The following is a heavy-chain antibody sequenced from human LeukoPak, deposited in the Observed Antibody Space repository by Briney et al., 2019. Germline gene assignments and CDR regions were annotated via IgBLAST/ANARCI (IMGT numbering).Heavy chain of an antibody. CDR2: ISVSSGNT. V-gene: IGHV3-21*01. Sequence: PGGSLRLSCAASGFTFSSYSMKWVRQAPGKGLEWVSYISVSSGNTYYADSVKGRFTISRDNAKNSLYLQMNSLRAEDTAVYYCARYYYGSGSYEDYWGQGTLVTVSS. J-gene: IGHJ4*02. D-gene: IGHD3-10*01. CDR1: GFTFSSYS. CDR3: ARYYYGSGSYEDY.